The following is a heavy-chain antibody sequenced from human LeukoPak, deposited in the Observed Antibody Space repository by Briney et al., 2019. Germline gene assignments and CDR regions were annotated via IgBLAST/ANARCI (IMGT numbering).Heavy chain of an antibody. CDR3: ARDRTMVRGVIGS. CDR2: INPNSGGT. J-gene: IGHJ5*02. Sequence: ASVKVSCKASGYTFTGYYMHWVRQAPGQGLEWMGRINPNSGGTNYAQKFQGRVTMTRDTSISTAYMELSRLRPDDTAVYYCARDRTMVRGVIGSWGQGTLVTVSS. CDR1: GYTFTGYY. D-gene: IGHD3-10*01. V-gene: IGHV1-2*06.